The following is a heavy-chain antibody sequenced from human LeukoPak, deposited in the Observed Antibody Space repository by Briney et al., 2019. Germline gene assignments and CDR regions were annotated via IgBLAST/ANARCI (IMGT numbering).Heavy chain of an antibody. CDR1: GGSISSGSYY. Sequence: SETLSLTCTVSGGSISSGSYYWSWIRQPAGKGLEWIGRIYTSGSTNYNPSLKSRVTISVDTSKNQFSLKLSSVTAADTAVYYCAREPPILLEILSAFDIWGQGTMVTVSS. D-gene: IGHD2-2*02. J-gene: IGHJ3*02. CDR3: AREPPILLEILSAFDI. V-gene: IGHV4-61*02. CDR2: IYTSGST.